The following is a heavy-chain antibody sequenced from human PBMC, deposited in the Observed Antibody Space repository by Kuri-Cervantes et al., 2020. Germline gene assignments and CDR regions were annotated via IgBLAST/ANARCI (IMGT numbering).Heavy chain of an antibody. V-gene: IGHV1-18*01. CDR3: AIRTFRFDY. CDR2: VSAYNGNT. CDR1: GYSFNIYG. D-gene: IGHD1-1*01. Sequence: GESLKISCKGSGYSFNIYGITWVRQAPGQGLEYMGWVSAYNGNTNYAQKFQGRVTMIRDTSTNTAYMELSSLRSEDTAVYYCAIRTFRFDYWGQGTLVTVSS. J-gene: IGHJ4*02.